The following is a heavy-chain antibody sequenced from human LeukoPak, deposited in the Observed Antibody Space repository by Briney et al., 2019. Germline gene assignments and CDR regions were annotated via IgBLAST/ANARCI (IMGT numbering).Heavy chain of an antibody. Sequence: GASVKVSCKASGGTFSSYAISWVRQAPGQGLEWMGGIIPIFGTANYAQKFQGRVTITTDESTSTAYMELSSLRSEDTGVYYCAVAASPDYYYYMDVWGKGTTVTVSS. CDR1: GGTFSSYA. V-gene: IGHV1-69*05. J-gene: IGHJ6*03. CDR3: AVAASPDYYYYMDV. CDR2: IIPIFGTA. D-gene: IGHD6-25*01.